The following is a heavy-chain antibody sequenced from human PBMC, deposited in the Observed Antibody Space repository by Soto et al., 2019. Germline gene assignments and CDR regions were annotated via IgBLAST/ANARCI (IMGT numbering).Heavy chain of an antibody. V-gene: IGHV3-33*01. Sequence: GGSLRLSCAASGFTFSSYGMHWVRQAPGKGLEWVAVIWYDGSNKYYADSVKGRFTISRDNSKNTLYLQMNSLRAEDTAVYYCARDPSDGDIVLVPAAPGYYFDYWGQGTLVTVSS. D-gene: IGHD2-2*01. CDR1: GFTFSSYG. CDR2: IWYDGSNK. J-gene: IGHJ4*02. CDR3: ARDPSDGDIVLVPAAPGYYFDY.